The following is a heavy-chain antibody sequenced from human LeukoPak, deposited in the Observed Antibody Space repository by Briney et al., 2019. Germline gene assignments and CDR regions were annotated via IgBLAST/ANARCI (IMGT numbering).Heavy chain of an antibody. V-gene: IGHV3-48*02. CDR2: ITSGSSSI. J-gene: IGHJ6*02. D-gene: IGHD5-24*01. Sequence: LTGGSLRLSCAASGFTFNSYSMNWVRQAPGKGLEWVSYITSGSSSIYHTDSVKGRFTISRDNAKNSLYLQMNSLRDEDTAVYYCARVRKDGYNANYYYYGMDVWGQGTTVTVSS. CDR3: ARVRKDGYNANYYYYGMDV. CDR1: GFTFNSYS.